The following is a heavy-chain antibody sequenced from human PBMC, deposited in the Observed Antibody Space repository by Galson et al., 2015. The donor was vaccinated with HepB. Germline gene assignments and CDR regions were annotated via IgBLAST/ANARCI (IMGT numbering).Heavy chain of an antibody. Sequence: ETLSLTCAVYGGSFSGYYWSWIRQPPGKGLEWIGEINHSGSTNYNPSLKSRVTISVDTSKNQFSLKLSSVTAADTAVYYCAATPGGRLGVTMVRGVIGFPWGQGTLVTVSS. CDR2: INHSGST. CDR3: AATPGGRLGVTMVRGVIGFP. V-gene: IGHV4-34*01. D-gene: IGHD3-10*01. J-gene: IGHJ5*02. CDR1: GGSFSGYY.